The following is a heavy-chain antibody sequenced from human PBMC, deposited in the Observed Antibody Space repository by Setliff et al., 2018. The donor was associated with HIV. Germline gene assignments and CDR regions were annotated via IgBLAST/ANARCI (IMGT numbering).Heavy chain of an antibody. CDR1: GFTFDDYG. CDR3: TRDYRTSNWFDP. Sequence: RPGGSLRLSCAASGFTFDDYGMNWVRQVPGKGLEWVSGIDWNGDIRGYADSVKGRFTISRDTAKTSLYLEMNSLRAEDTALYYCTRDYRTSNWFDPWGHGTLVTVSS. CDR2: IDWNGDIR. D-gene: IGHD3-16*02. V-gene: IGHV3-20*04. J-gene: IGHJ5*02.